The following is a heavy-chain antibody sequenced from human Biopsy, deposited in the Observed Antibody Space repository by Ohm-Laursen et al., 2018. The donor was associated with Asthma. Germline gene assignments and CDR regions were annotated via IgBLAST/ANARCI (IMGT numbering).Heavy chain of an antibody. CDR3: ARKAGSCISRTCYSLDF. Sequence: SSVKVSCKTLGGTFNTYVIGWVRQAPGQGLEWMGRINSVFGTTTYPQKFQDRVTITADDSTSTVYMELSSLRSEDTAVYYCARKAGSCISRTCYSLDFWGQGTLVTVSS. J-gene: IGHJ4*02. CDR2: INSVFGTT. CDR1: GGTFNTYV. D-gene: IGHD2-2*01. V-gene: IGHV1-69*15.